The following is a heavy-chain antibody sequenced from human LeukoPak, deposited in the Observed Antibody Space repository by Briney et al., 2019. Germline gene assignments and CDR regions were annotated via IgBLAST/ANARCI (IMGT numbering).Heavy chain of an antibody. CDR3: ARVEYSSGWYPGYDY. Sequence: SETLSLTCAVYGGSFSGYYWSWIRQPPGKGLEWIGEINHSGSTNSNPSLKSRVTISVDTSKNQFSLKLSSVTAADTAVYYCARVEYSSGWYPGYDYWGQGTLVTVSS. V-gene: IGHV4-34*01. CDR1: GGSFSGYY. J-gene: IGHJ4*02. D-gene: IGHD6-19*01. CDR2: INHSGST.